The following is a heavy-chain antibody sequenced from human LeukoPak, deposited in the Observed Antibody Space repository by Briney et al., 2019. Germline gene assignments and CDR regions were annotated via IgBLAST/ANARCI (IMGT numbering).Heavy chain of an antibody. CDR3: AREGQQLKHFDY. V-gene: IGHV1-46*01. J-gene: IGHJ4*02. CDR2: INPRGDAT. CDR1: GNTFIVYW. D-gene: IGHD1-1*01. Sequence: ASVKVSCKASGNTFIVYWIHWVRQAPGQGLEWMGAINPRGDATIGAQKFQGRVTTTRDTSTSTVYIELSSLRSEDTAVHYCAREGQQLKHFDYWGQGTLVTVSS.